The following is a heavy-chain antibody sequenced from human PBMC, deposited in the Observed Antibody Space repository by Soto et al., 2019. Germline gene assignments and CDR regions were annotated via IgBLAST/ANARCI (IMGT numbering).Heavy chain of an antibody. CDR2: IYYSGST. CDR3: ARVTGLLWFGELLWGTYFDY. J-gene: IGHJ4*02. Sequence: QVQLQESGPGLVKPSQTQSLTCTVSGGSISSGGYYWSWIRQHPGKGLEWIGYIYYSGSTYYNPSLQSRVNISVDTSKNQFSLKLSSVTAADTAVYYCARVTGLLWFGELLWGTYFDYWGQGTLVTVSS. D-gene: IGHD3-10*01. V-gene: IGHV4-31*03. CDR1: GGSISSGGYY.